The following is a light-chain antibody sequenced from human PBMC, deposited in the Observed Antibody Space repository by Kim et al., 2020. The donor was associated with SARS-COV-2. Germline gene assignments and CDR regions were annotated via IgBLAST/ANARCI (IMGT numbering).Light chain of an antibody. V-gene: IGKV1-27*01. Sequence: ATVEDRVTNTCRAHHDISRSLAWHQQRPGKVPNLQIYAASTLQSGVPSRFSCSGSGKEFTLTISSLQPEDVATYYCQKYDSAPWTFGPGTRVEIK. CDR2: AAS. J-gene: IGKJ1*01. CDR3: QKYDSAPWT. CDR1: HDISRS.